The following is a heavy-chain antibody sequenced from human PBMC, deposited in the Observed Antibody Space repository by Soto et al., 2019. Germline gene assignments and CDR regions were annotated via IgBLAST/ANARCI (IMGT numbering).Heavy chain of an antibody. J-gene: IGHJ5*02. CDR3: ATKVGIPADGPSALS. Sequence: GESLKISCKGSGYDFTTNWIGWVRQKAGKGLEWMGFIYPHDSDTRYSPPFQGQVSISADKSINIAYLQWSSLQASDTAMYLCATKVGIPADGPSALSWGQGALVTVAS. CDR2: IYPHDSDT. V-gene: IGHV5-51*01. CDR1: GYDFTTNW. D-gene: IGHD6-25*01.